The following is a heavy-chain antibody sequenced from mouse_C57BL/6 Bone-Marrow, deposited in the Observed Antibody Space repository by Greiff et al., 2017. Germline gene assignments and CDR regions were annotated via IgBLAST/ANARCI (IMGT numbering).Heavy chain of an antibody. CDR1: GFSLTGYG. D-gene: IGHD1-1*01. V-gene: IGHV2-6-1*01. Sequence: VKLVESGPGLVAPSQSLSITCTVSGFSLTGYGVHWVRQPPGKGLEWLVVIWSDGSTTYNSALKSRLSISKDNSKSQVFLKMNSLQTDDTAMYYCARQGDYGSSYVFDYWGQGTTLTVSS. CDR2: IWSDGST. J-gene: IGHJ2*01. CDR3: ARQGDYGSSYVFDY.